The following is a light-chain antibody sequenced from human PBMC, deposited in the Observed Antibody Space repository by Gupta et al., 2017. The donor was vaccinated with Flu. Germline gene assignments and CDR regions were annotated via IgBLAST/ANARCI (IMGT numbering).Light chain of an antibody. CDR3: QHYENLPPYN. V-gene: IGKV1-33*01. CDR1: QDIRNY. J-gene: IGKJ2*01. Sequence: DIQMTQSPSSLSASVGDRVTITCQASQDIRNYLNWYKQKPGKAPKLLIYDASNWETGVTSRFSGSGYGKDFTFTISSRQQEDIATYYCQHYENLPPYNFGQGTKLEIK. CDR2: DAS.